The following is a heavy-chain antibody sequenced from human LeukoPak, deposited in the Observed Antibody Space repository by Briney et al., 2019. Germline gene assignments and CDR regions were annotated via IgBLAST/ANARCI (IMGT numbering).Heavy chain of an antibody. CDR1: GYTFTSYG. CDR2: INPNSGGT. J-gene: IGHJ4*02. D-gene: IGHD3-3*01. Sequence: ASVKVSCKASGYTFTSYGISWVRQAPGQGLEWMGWINPNSGGTNYAQKFQGRVTMTRDTSISTAYMELSRLRSDDTAVYYCARDSPYYDFWSGYSDYWGQGTLVTVSS. V-gene: IGHV1-2*02. CDR3: ARDSPYYDFWSGYSDY.